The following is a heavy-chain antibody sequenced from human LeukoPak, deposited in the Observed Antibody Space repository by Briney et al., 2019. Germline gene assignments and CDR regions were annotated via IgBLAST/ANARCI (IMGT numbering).Heavy chain of an antibody. D-gene: IGHD2-15*01. CDR1: GGTFSSYA. J-gene: IGHJ4*02. CDR2: IIPIFGTA. CDR3: AREYLGYCSGGSCYERFDY. V-gene: IGHV1-69*13. Sequence: SVKVSCKASGGTFSSYAISWVRQAPGQELEWMGGIIPIFGTANYAQKFQGRVTVTADESTSTAYMELSSLRSEDTAVYYCAREYLGYCSGGSCYERFDYWGQGTLVTVSS.